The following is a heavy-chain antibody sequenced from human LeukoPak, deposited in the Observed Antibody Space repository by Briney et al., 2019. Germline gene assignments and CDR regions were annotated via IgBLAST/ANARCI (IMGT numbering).Heavy chain of an antibody. Sequence: GASVKVSCKASGGTFSSYTISWVRQAPGQGLEWMGRIIPILGIANYAQKIQGRVTITADKSTSTAYMELSSLRSEDTAVYYCARDRDGSSGYYRYYYYYMDVWGKGTTVTVSS. CDR1: GGTFSSYT. D-gene: IGHD3-22*01. CDR3: ARDRDGSSGYYRYYYYYMDV. CDR2: IIPILGIA. V-gene: IGHV1-69*04. J-gene: IGHJ6*03.